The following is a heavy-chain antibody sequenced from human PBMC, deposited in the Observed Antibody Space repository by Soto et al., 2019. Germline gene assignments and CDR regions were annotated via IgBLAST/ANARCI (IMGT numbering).Heavy chain of an antibody. J-gene: IGHJ6*02. CDR2: ISAYTGNT. CDR1: GYTFTSYG. V-gene: IGHV1-18*01. Sequence: QVQLVQSGAEVKNPGASVKVSCKASGYTFTSYGISWVRQAPGQGLEWMGWISAYTGNTNYAQKLQGRVTMTTDTATSTAYMELRSLRSDDTAVYSCARDAGYYYGSGSYYTYYGMAVGGPGTRVTGSS. D-gene: IGHD3-10*01. CDR3: ARDAGYYYGSGSYYTYYGMAV.